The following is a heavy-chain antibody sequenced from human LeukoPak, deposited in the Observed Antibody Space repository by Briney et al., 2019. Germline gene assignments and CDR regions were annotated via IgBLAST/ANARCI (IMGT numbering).Heavy chain of an antibody. J-gene: IGHJ5*02. CDR1: GFTFSSYW. V-gene: IGHV3-74*01. CDR2: INSDGSST. CDR3: ARGRENWFDP. Sequence: GGSLRLSGAASGFTFSSYWMHWVRQPPGKGLVWVSRINSDGSSTSYADSVKGRFTSSRDNAKNTLYLQMNSLRAEDTAVYYCARGRENWFDPWGQGTLVTVSS.